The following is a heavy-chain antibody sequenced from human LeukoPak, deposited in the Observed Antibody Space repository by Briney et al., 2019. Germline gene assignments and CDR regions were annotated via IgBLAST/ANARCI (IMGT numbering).Heavy chain of an antibody. Sequence: QPGGSLRLSCAASGFTFSSYGMSWVRQAPVKGLEWVSAISGSGGSTYYADSVKGRFTISRDNSKNTLYLQMNSLRAEDTAVYYCARRAGAYSHPYDYWGQGTLVTVSS. J-gene: IGHJ4*02. D-gene: IGHD4/OR15-4a*01. CDR2: ISGSGGST. CDR1: GFTFSSYG. CDR3: ARRAGAYSHPYDY. V-gene: IGHV3-23*01.